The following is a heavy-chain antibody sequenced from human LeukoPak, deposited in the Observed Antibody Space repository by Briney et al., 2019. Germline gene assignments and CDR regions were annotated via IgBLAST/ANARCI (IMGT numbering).Heavy chain of an antibody. CDR3: ARRGYSGYVDFDY. Sequence: SETLSLTCTVSGGSISSSTYYWGWIRQSPGKGLEWIATVFYPGSTYYNPSLKSRVTISVDTSKNQFSLKLSSVTAADTAVYYCARRGYSGYVDFDYWGQGTLVTVSS. J-gene: IGHJ4*02. CDR2: VFYPGST. CDR1: GGSISSSTYY. V-gene: IGHV4-39*07. D-gene: IGHD5-12*01.